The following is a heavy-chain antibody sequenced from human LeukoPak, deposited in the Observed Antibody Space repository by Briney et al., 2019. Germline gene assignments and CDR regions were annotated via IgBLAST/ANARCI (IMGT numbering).Heavy chain of an antibody. Sequence: SETLSLTCAVYGGSFSGYYWSWIRQPPGKGLEWIGEINHSGSTNYNPSLKSRVTISVDMSKNQFSLKLSSVTAADTAVYYCARDYSRFGVSDAFDIWGQGTMVTVSS. CDR1: GGSFSGYY. CDR2: INHSGST. J-gene: IGHJ3*02. CDR3: ARDYSRFGVSDAFDI. V-gene: IGHV4-34*01. D-gene: IGHD3-3*01.